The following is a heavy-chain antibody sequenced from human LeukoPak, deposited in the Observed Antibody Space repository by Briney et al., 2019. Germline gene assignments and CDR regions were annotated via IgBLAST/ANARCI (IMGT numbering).Heavy chain of an antibody. V-gene: IGHV3-21*01. Sequence: GGSLRLSCAASGFTFSSYSTNWVRQAPGKGLEWVSSISSSSTYIYYADSLKGRFTISRDNAKNSLYLQMNSLRAEDTAVYYCARGIRGYSGCDWDFYAFDIWGQGTMVTVSS. J-gene: IGHJ3*02. D-gene: IGHD5-12*01. CDR1: GFTFSSYS. CDR2: ISSSSTYI. CDR3: ARGIRGYSGCDWDFYAFDI.